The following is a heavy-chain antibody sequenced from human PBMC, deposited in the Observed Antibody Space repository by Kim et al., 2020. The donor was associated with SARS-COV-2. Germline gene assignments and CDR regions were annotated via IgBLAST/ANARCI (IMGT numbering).Heavy chain of an antibody. Sequence: GSTNYHPSLGSRVTMSVDTSKNQFSLKLNFVTAADTAVYYCARGIASYVYWGQGTLVTVSS. J-gene: IGHJ4*02. CDR3: ARGIASYVY. V-gene: IGHV4-4*07. D-gene: IGHD1-26*01. CDR2: GST.